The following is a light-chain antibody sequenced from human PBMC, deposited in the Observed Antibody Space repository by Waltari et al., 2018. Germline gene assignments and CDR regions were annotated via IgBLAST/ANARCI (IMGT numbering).Light chain of an antibody. J-gene: IGLJ2*01. Sequence: QSALTQPASVSGSPGQSITISCTGTSSDVGNYKRVSWYQQHPGKAPKLMIYAVSKRPSGVSYRFSCYKSGDMASLTISGLQPEDEAEYFCSSYAGSSKGVFGGGTKVTVL. CDR1: SSDVGNYKR. V-gene: IGLV2-23*02. CDR3: SSYAGSSKGV. CDR2: AVS.